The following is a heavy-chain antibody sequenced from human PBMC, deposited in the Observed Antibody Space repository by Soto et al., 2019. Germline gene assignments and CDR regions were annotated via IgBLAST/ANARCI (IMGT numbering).Heavy chain of an antibody. CDR3: ARQXGXWAPWYFDY. CDR2: IYYSGST. Sequence: QVQLQESGPGLVKPSETLSLTCTVSGGSISSYYWSWIRQPPGKGLEWIGYIYYSGSTNYNPSLKSRVTISVDTSKNQFSLKLSSVTAADTAVYYXARQXGXWAPWYFDYWGQGTLVTVSS. CDR1: GGSISSYY. J-gene: IGHJ4*02. V-gene: IGHV4-59*08. D-gene: IGHD7-27*01.